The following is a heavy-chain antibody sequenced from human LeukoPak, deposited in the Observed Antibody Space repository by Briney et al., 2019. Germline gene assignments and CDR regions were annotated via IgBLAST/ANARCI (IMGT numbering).Heavy chain of an antibody. V-gene: IGHV3-21*01. CDR2: ISTTSRYI. D-gene: IGHD4-11*01. Sequence: GGSLRLSCAASGFTFSSYSMNWVRQAPGKGLEWVSSISTTSRYIYYADSVKGRFTVPRDNAKNSLSLQMNSLRAEDTAVYYCARGNSDYDHDYWGQGTLVTVSS. J-gene: IGHJ4*02. CDR3: ARGNSDYDHDY. CDR1: GFTFSSYS.